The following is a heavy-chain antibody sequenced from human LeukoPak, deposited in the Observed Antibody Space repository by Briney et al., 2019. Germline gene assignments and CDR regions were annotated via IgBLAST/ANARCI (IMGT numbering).Heavy chain of an antibody. CDR1: GGTFSSYA. CDR3: ATRELVQDYYYMDV. V-gene: IGHV1-69*05. J-gene: IGHJ6*03. D-gene: IGHD6-13*01. Sequence: SVKVFCKASGGTFSSYAISWVRQAPGQGLEWMGRIIPIFGTANYAQKFQGRVTITTDESTSTAYMELSSLRSEDTAVYYCATRELVQDYYYMDVWGKGTTVTVSS. CDR2: IIPIFGTA.